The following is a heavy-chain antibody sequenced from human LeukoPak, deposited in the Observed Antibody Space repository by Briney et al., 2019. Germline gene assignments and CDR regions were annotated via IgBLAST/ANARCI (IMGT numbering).Heavy chain of an antibody. Sequence: GASVKVSRKASGGTFSSYAISWVRQAPGQGPEWMGGIIPILGTANYAQKFQGRVTITADESTSTAYMELSSLRSEDTAVYYCARGRTMVRGVHYYYYYMDVWGKGTTVTISS. J-gene: IGHJ6*03. CDR1: GGTFSSYA. D-gene: IGHD3-10*01. CDR3: ARGRTMVRGVHYYYYYMDV. CDR2: IIPILGTA. V-gene: IGHV1-69*13.